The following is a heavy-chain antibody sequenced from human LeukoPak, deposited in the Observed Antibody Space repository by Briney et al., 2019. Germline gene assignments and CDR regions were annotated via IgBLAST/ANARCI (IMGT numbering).Heavy chain of an antibody. CDR3: GRHFPCSGDQYYFDY. CDR2: IYYSGST. Sequence: PSETLTLSCAVSGGTLSSYYRSGIRQPPGKGLEWIGYIYYSGSTNYNPSLKSRVTISVDTSKNQFSLKLSSVTAADTAVYYCGRHFPCSGDQYYFDYWGQGTLVTVSS. CDR1: GGTLSSYY. D-gene: IGHD4-17*01. V-gene: IGHV4-59*08. J-gene: IGHJ4*02.